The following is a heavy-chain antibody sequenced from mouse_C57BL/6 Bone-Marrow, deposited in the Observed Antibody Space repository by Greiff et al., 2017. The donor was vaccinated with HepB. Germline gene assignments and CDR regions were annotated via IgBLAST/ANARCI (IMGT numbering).Heavy chain of an antibody. Sequence: EVKLQESGGGLVKPGGSLKLSCAASGFTFSDYGMHWVRQAPEKGLEWVAYISSGSSTIYYADTVKGRFTISRDNAKNTLFLQMTSLRSEDTAMYYCARGAGLPFDYWGQGTTLTVSS. D-gene: IGHD2-4*01. CDR3: ARGAGLPFDY. V-gene: IGHV5-17*01. CDR1: GFTFSDYG. CDR2: ISSGSSTI. J-gene: IGHJ2*01.